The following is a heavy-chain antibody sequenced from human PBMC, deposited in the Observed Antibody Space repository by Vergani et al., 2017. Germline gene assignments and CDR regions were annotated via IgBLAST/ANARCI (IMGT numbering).Heavy chain of an antibody. Sequence: EVELVQSGPEMRKPGESLKISCKGSEYSFGNYWIGWVRQMPGKGLDWMGIIYHADSDTRYSPSFQGQVTISADKALSTALLQWDSLKASDTALYYCARHTTYTDSWGQGTLVTVSS. CDR2: IYHADSDT. CDR3: ARHTTYTDS. V-gene: IGHV5-51*01. J-gene: IGHJ4*02. CDR1: EYSFGNYW. D-gene: IGHD1-1*01.